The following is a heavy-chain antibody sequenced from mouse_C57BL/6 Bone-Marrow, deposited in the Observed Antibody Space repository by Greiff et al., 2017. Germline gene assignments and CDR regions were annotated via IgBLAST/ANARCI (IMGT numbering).Heavy chain of an antibody. CDR2: IRNKANNHAT. V-gene: IGHV6-6*01. Sequence: EVHLVESGGGLVQPGGSMKLSCAASGFTFSDAWMDWVRQSPEKGLEWVAEIRNKANNHATYYAESVKGRFTISRDDSKSSVYLQMNSLRAEDTGIYYCTRGELRLHYFDYWGQGTTLTVSS. D-gene: IGHD3-2*02. CDR1: GFTFSDAW. J-gene: IGHJ2*01. CDR3: TRGELRLHYFDY.